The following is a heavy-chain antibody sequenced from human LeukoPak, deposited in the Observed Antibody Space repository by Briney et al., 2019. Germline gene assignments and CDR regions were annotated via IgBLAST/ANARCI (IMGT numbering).Heavy chain of an antibody. CDR2: IYYSGRT. V-gene: IGHV4-31*03. J-gene: IGHJ5*02. CDR1: GGSISSGGYY. Sequence: SETLSLTCTVSGGSISSGGYYWSWIRQHPGKGLEWIGYIYYSGRTYYNPSLKSRVTISVDTSNNQFSLKLSSVTAADTAVYYCARDRAQTYYYGSGVFDPWGQGTLVTVSS. CDR3: ARDRAQTYYYGSGVFDP. D-gene: IGHD3-10*01.